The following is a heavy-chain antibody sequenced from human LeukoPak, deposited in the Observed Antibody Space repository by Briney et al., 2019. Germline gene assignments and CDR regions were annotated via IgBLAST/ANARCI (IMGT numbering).Heavy chain of an antibody. V-gene: IGHV1-69*04. J-gene: IGHJ4*02. CDR3: ARGRGRLRYFDWLSLNFDY. CDR2: IIPILGIA. D-gene: IGHD3-9*01. Sequence: SVKVSCKASGGTFSSYAISWVRQAPGQGLEWMGRIIPILGIANYAQKFQGRVTITADKSTSTAYMELSSLRSEDTAVYYCARGRGRLRYFDWLSLNFDYWGQGTLVTVSS. CDR1: GGTFSSYA.